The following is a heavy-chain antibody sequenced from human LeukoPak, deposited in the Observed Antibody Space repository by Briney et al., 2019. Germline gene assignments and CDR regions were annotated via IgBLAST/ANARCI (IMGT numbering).Heavy chain of an antibody. D-gene: IGHD5-18*01. CDR2: INPNSGGT. CDR3: ARENQNGYSYGLGFDP. V-gene: IGHV1-2*02. Sequence: ASVKFSCKASGYTFTSYDINWVRQATGQGLAWMGWINPNSGGTNYAQKFQGRVTMTRDTSISTAYMELSRLRSDDTAVYYCARENQNGYSYGLGFDPWGQGTLVTVSS. J-gene: IGHJ5*02. CDR1: GYTFTSYD.